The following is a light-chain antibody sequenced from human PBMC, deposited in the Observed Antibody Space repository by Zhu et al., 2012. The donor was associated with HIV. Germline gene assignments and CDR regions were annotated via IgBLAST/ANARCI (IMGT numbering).Light chain of an antibody. CDR1: QNIHSN. CDR2: GAS. J-gene: IGKJ1*01. V-gene: IGKV3-15*01. CDR3: HQYNNWPLWT. Sequence: ETLMTQSPGTLSVSPGERATLSCRASQNIHSNLAWYQTKPGRAPRLLIYGASTRPPGIPARFSGSGSGTEFTLTISSLQSEDFAVYYCHQYNNWPLWTFGQGTKVEI.